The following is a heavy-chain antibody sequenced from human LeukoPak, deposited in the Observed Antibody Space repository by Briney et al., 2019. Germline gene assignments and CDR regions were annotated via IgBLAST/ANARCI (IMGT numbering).Heavy chain of an antibody. CDR3: AGPHIAAAGRDY. Sequence: GGSLRLSCAASGFTFDDHGMSWVRQGPGKGLEWVSVIYSGGSTYYADSVKGRFTVSRDNSKNTLYLQMNSLRAEDTAVYYCAGPHIAAAGRDYWGQGTLVTVSS. J-gene: IGHJ4*02. V-gene: IGHV3-66*01. CDR1: GFTFDDHG. D-gene: IGHD6-13*01. CDR2: IYSGGST.